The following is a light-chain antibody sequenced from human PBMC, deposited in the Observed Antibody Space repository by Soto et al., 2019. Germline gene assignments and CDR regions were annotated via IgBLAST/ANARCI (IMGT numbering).Light chain of an antibody. V-gene: IGKV1-13*02. Sequence: IQLTPSPSSLSASVGDRVTITFRASQGISSALAWYRQKPGKAPKLLIYDASSLESGVPSRFSGSGSGTDFTLTISSLQPEDFATYYCQQFNSYLITFGQGTRLEIK. CDR3: QQFNSYLIT. J-gene: IGKJ5*01. CDR2: DAS. CDR1: QGISSA.